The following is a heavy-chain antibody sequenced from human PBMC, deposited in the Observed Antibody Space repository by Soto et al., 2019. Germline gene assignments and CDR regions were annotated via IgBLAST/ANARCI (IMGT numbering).Heavy chain of an antibody. J-gene: IGHJ4*02. V-gene: IGHV4-30-4*01. D-gene: IGHD3-22*01. CDR2: IYYSGST. CDR1: GGSISSGDYY. Sequence: SETLSLTCTVSGGSISSGDYYWSWIRQPPGKGLEWIGYIYYSGSTYYNPSLKSRVTISVDASKNQFSLKLSSVTAADTAVYYCASHGGYYDSSGYYYSYFKYCGQLTLVTVSS. CDR3: ASHGGYYDSSGYYYSYFKY.